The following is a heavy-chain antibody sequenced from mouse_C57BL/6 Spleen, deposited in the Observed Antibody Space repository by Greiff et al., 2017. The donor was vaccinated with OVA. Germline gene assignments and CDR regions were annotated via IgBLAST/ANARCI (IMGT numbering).Heavy chain of an antibody. D-gene: IGHD1-1*01. CDR2: IYPSDSET. CDR1: GYAFTSYW. CDR3: ARGTTVPYFDY. V-gene: IGHV1-61*01. Sequence: QVQLQQPGAELVRPGSSVKLSCKASGYAFTSYWMDWVKQRPGQGLEWIGNIYPSDSETHYNQKFKDKATLTVDKSSSTAYMQLSSLTSEDSAVYYCARGTTVPYFDYWGQGTTLTVSS. J-gene: IGHJ2*01.